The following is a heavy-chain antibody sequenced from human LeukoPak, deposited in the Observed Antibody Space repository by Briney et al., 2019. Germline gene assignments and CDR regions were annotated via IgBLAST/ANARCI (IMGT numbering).Heavy chain of an antibody. Sequence: GGSLRLSCAASGFTFGSYAMTWVRQAPGKGLEWVSGISGGGGGTYYADSVKGRLTISSDNSKNTLYLQMNSLRAEDTAVYYCVKVAAGDGYPRGYFDNWGQGTLVIVSS. CDR1: GFTFGSYA. V-gene: IGHV3-23*01. D-gene: IGHD5-24*01. CDR2: ISGGGGGT. CDR3: VKVAAGDGYPRGYFDN. J-gene: IGHJ4*02.